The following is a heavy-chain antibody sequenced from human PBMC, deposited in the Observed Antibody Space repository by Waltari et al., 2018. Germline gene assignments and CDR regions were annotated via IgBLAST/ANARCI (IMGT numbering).Heavy chain of an antibody. CDR1: GFTFSSYN. CDR2: ITSSSSYI. J-gene: IGHJ6*02. V-gene: IGHV3-21*01. CDR3: ARVVCSGGSCQGGMDV. Sequence: EVHLVESGGGLVKPGGSLRLSWAASGFTFSSYNMNWVRQAPGKGLEWVSSITSSSSYIYYEDSMKGRFTISRDNAKSSLYLQMSSLRVEDTAVYYCARVVCSGGSCQGGMDVWGQGTTVTVSS. D-gene: IGHD2-15*01.